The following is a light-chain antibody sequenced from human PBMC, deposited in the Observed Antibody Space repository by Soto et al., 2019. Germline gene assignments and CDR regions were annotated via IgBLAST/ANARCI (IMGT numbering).Light chain of an antibody. J-gene: IGKJ4*01. CDR3: HHYSSPPAT. CDR1: QSVRNY. V-gene: IGKV3-20*01. CDR2: GAS. Sequence: EIVLTQSPGTLSLSPGERATLSCRASQSVRNYLAWYRQKPGQAPRLLIYGASTRAAGIPDRFGGSGSGTDFTLTISGLEPEEFAMYYCHHYSSPPATFGGGNSVESK.